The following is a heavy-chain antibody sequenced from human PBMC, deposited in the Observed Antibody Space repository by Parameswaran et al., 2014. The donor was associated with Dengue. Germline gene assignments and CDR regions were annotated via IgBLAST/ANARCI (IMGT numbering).Heavy chain of an antibody. CDR2: ISAYNGNT. J-gene: IGHJ6*02. D-gene: IGHD6-25*01. CDR3: ARSHSSVGHSLGHYGMDV. CDR1: GYTFTSYG. Sequence: ASVKVSCKASGYTFTSYGISWVRQAPGQGLEWMGWISAYNGNTNYAQKLQGRVTMTTDTSTSTAYMELRSLRSDDTAVYYCARSHSSVGHSLGHYGMDVWGQGTTVTVSS. V-gene: IGHV1-18*01.